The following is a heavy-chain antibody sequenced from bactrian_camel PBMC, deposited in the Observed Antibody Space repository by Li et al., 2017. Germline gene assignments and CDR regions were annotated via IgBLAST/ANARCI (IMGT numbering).Heavy chain of an antibody. CDR3: RTRKCSANMCYETQTY. V-gene: IGHV3S53*01. D-gene: IGHD3*01. Sequence: HVQLVESGGGSVQVGGSLRLSCVASGNHARVYSMGWYRQYPDKEREGVAGINYKGIAWYSDSAKGRFNVSQEETKKTLHLQMHNLKPEDTAMYYCRTRKCSANMCYETQTYWGQGTQVTVS. CDR1: GNHARVYS. J-gene: IGHJ4*01. CDR2: INYKGIA.